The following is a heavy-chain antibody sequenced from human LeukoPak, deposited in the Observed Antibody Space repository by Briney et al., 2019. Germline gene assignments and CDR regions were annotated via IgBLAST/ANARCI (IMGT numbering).Heavy chain of an antibody. Sequence: PSETLSLTCTVSGGSISSYYWSWIRQPPGKGLEWIGYIYYSGSTNYNPSLKSRVTISVDTSKNQFSLKLSSVTAADTAVYYCIVGARTADYWGQGTLVTVSS. CDR3: IVGARTADY. V-gene: IGHV4-59*12. CDR1: GGSISSYY. J-gene: IGHJ4*02. CDR2: IYYSGST. D-gene: IGHD1-26*01.